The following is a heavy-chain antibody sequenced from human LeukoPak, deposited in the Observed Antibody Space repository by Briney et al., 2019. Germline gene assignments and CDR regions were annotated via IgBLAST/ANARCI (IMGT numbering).Heavy chain of an antibody. D-gene: IGHD3-16*01. CDR1: GFTFSSYA. J-gene: IGHJ4*02. V-gene: IGHV3-7*01. CDR3: ARDKGVDY. CDR2: IKQDGSEK. Sequence: PGGSLRLSCAASGFTFSSYAMSWVRQAPGKGLEWVANIKQDGSEKYYVDSVKGRFTISRDNAKNSLYLQMNSLRAEDTAVYYCARDKGVDYWGQGTLVTVSS.